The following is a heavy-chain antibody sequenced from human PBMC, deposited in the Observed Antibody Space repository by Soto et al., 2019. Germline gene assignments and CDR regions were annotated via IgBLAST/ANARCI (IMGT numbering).Heavy chain of an antibody. J-gene: IGHJ6*02. CDR1: GGSISSSSYY. V-gene: IGHV4-39*01. CDR3: ASLGATRYYYYGMDV. CDR2: VYYSGST. Sequence: SETLSLTCTVSGGSISSSSYYWGWIRQPPGKGLEWIGSVYYSGSTYYNPSLKSRVTISVDTSKNQFSLRLSSVAAADTAVYYCASLGATRYYYYGMDVWGQGTTVTVSS. D-gene: IGHD1-26*01.